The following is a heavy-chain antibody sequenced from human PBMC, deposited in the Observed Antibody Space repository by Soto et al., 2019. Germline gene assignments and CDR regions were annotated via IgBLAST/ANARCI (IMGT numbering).Heavy chain of an antibody. CDR2: ISGSGGST. CDR1: GFTFSSYA. J-gene: IGHJ5*02. V-gene: IGHV3-23*01. D-gene: IGHD2-21*02. Sequence: GGSLRLSCVASGFTFSSYAMSWVRQAPGKGLEWVSAISGSGGSTYYADSVKGRFTISRDNSKNTLYLQMNSLRAEDTAVYYCAKDQISAVTAVENWFDPWGQGTLVTVSS. CDR3: AKDQISAVTAVENWFDP.